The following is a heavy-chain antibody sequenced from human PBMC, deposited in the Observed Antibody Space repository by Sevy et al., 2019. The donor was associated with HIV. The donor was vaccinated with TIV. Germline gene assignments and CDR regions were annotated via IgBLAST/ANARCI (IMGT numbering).Heavy chain of an antibody. CDR1: GGSISSYY. Sequence: SETLSLTCTVSGGSISSYYWSWIRQPPGKGLEWIGYIYYSGSTNYNPSLKSRVTLSVDTSKNQFSLKLSSVTAADTAVYYCAREYSSGFLDYWGQGTLVTVSS. V-gene: IGHV4-59*01. CDR3: AREYSSGFLDY. J-gene: IGHJ4*02. CDR2: IYYSGST. D-gene: IGHD6-19*01.